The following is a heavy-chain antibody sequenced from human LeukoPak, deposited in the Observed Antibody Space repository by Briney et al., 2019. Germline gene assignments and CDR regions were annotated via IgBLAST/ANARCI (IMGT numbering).Heavy chain of an antibody. CDR1: GGSFSGYY. D-gene: IGHD6-19*01. CDR2: INHSGST. Sequence: SETLSLTCAVYGGSFSGYYWSWIRQPPGKGLEWIGEINHSGSTNYNPSLKSRVTMSIDTSKKQFSLKLSSVTAADTAVYYCARHPLQQWLVRSDYYYYMDVWGKGTTVTISS. CDR3: ARHPLQQWLVRSDYYYYMDV. V-gene: IGHV4-34*01. J-gene: IGHJ6*03.